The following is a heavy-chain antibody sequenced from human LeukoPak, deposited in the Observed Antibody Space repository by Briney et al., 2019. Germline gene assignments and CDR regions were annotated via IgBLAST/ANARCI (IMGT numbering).Heavy chain of an antibody. CDR3: AKDPKGVGVTPSIDY. CDR2: ISGSGGST. CDR1: GFTFSSYA. D-gene: IGHD1-26*01. V-gene: IGHV3-23*01. J-gene: IGHJ4*02. Sequence: TGGSLRLSCAASGFTFSSYAMSWVRQAPGKGLEWVSAISGSGGSTYYADSVKGRFTISRDNSKNTLYLQMNSLRAEDTAVYYCAKDPKGVGVTPSIDYWGQGTLVTVSS.